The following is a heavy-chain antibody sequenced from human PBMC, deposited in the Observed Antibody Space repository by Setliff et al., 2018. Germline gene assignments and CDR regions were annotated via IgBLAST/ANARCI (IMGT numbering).Heavy chain of an antibody. V-gene: IGHV4-39*07. CDR2: VDRSGNI. J-gene: IGHJ4*02. D-gene: IGHD6-19*01. CDR3: ARDQFSSGWYGAPESYFDC. Sequence: SETLSLTCTLYGDSISRSTYYWGWIRQSPGKGLEWIGTVDRSGNIFYNPSLKSRVTISVDTSKNQFSLNLNSVTAADPAVYYCARDQFSSGWYGAPESYFDCWGQGILVTVSS. CDR1: GDSISRSTYY.